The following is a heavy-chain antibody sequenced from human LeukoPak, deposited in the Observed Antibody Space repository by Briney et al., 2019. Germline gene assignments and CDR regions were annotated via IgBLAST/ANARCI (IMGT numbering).Heavy chain of an antibody. V-gene: IGHV3-21*01. CDR2: ISSSSSYI. J-gene: IGHJ4*02. CDR3: ATSIAALFYFDY. Sequence: GGSLRLSCAASGFTFSSYSMNWVRQAPGKGLEWVSSISSSSSYIYYADSVKGRFTISRDNAKNSLYLQMNSLRAEDTAAYYCATSIAALFYFDYWGQGTLVTVSS. D-gene: IGHD6-6*01. CDR1: GFTFSSYS.